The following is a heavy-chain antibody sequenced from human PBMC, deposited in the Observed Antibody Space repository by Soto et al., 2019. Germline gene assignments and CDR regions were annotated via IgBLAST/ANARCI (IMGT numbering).Heavy chain of an antibody. Sequence: SVKVSCKASGGTFSSYAISWVRQAPGQGLEWMGGIIPIFGTANYAQKFQGRVTITADESTSTAYMELSSLRSEDTAVYYCARDPDYYDSSGSIWGQGTMVTVSS. D-gene: IGHD3-22*01. V-gene: IGHV1-69*13. CDR3: ARDPDYYDSSGSI. J-gene: IGHJ3*02. CDR2: IIPIFGTA. CDR1: GGTFSSYA.